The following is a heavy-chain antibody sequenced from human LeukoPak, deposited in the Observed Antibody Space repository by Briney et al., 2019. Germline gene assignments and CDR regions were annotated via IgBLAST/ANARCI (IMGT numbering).Heavy chain of an antibody. CDR3: ARGRTADSYYYYFDV. D-gene: IGHD2-21*02. CDR1: GSTSSTSD. J-gene: IGHJ6*03. V-gene: IGHV3-64*01. CDR2: INANGDTT. Sequence: GGSLRLSCIGSGSTSSTSDIHWVRQAPGNGLEYVAAINANGDTTYYAKSVKGRSTISRDNSKNTVFLQMGGLRDEDMAVYYCARGRTADSYYYYFDVWGKGTTVAVSS.